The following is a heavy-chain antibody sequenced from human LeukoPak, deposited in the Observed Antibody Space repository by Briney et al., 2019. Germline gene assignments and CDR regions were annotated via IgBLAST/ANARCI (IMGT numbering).Heavy chain of an antibody. V-gene: IGHV3-23*01. CDR3: AKDLYSSGWYRRSVAFDI. J-gene: IGHJ3*02. CDR2: INGNGGST. Sequence: GGSLRLSCAASGFTFSSYAMSWVRQAPGKGLEWVSAINGNGGSTYYADSVKGRFTISRDNSKNTLYLQMNSLRAEDTAVYYCAKDLYSSGWYRRSVAFDIWGQGTMVTVSS. CDR1: GFTFSSYA. D-gene: IGHD6-19*01.